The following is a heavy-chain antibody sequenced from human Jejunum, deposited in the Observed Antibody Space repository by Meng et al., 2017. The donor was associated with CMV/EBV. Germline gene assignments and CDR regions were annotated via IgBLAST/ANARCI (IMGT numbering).Heavy chain of an antibody. CDR2: LKSKTDGGTT. CDR1: GLTFSIAW. D-gene: IGHD1-26*01. V-gene: IGHV3-15*05. CDR3: ARDSGSYYFDY. Sequence: AASGLTFSIAWMSWVRQAPGKGLEWLGRLKSKTDGGTTDYAAPVKGRFTISRDNAKNTLYLQMNSLRAEDTAVYYCARDSGSYYFDYWGQGTLVTVSS. J-gene: IGHJ4*02.